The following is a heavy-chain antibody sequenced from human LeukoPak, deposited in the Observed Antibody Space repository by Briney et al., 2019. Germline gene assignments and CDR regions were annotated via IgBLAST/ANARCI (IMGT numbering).Heavy chain of an antibody. V-gene: IGHV4-34*01. CDR2: INHSGST. Sequence: PSETLSLTCAVYGGSFSGYYWSWIRRPPGKGLEWIGEINHSGSTNYNPSLKSRVTISVDTSKNQFSLKLSSVTAADTAVYYCARASFGVICGGDCPFDYWGQGTLVTVSS. CDR1: GGSFSGYY. CDR3: ARASFGVICGGDCPFDY. D-gene: IGHD2-21*02. J-gene: IGHJ4*02.